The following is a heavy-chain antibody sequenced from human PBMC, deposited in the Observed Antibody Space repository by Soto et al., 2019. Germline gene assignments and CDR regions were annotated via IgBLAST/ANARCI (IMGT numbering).Heavy chain of an antibody. J-gene: IGHJ6*02. Sequence: QVQVVQSGAEVKKPGASVKISCKASGYSFSTHSIHWVRQAPGQGLEWMGWINSGNGNTKYSQKFRDRVTITRDASASTGYMELSSLRSEDTAVYYCARGKGMEENYYYYGMDVWGQGTTVTVSS. D-gene: IGHD1-1*01. CDR3: ARGKGMEENYYYYGMDV. CDR2: INSGNGNT. CDR1: GYSFSTHS. V-gene: IGHV1-3*04.